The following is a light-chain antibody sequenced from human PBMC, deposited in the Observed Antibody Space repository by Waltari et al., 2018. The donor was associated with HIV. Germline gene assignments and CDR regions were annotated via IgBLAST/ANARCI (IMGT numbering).Light chain of an antibody. V-gene: IGLV2-8*01. Sequence: QSVLTQPPSASGSPGQSVTISCTGTSSDVGGYKYVSWYQQHPGKAPKLMIYEVSKRPAGVPDRFSGSKSGNTASLTVSGRQAEDEADYYCSSYAGSNNVVFGGGTKLTVL. CDR2: EVS. CDR3: SSYAGSNNVV. J-gene: IGLJ2*01. CDR1: SSDVGGYKY.